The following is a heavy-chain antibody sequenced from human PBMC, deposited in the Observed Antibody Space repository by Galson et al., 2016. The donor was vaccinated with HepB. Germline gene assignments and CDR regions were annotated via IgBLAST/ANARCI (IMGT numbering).Heavy chain of an antibody. V-gene: IGHV4-34*01. CDR2: INQSGGT. J-gene: IGHJ5*02. CDR1: GGSFSDYY. Sequence: SETLSLTCAVYGGSFSDYYWSWIRQTPGKGLEWIGEINQSGGTNSNPSLKSRVTFSVDTSKNQFSLRLSSVTAADTAFYYCARSVPSWVRLQWFDPWGQGTLVTVSS. D-gene: IGHD1-1*01. CDR3: ARSVPSWVRLQWFDP.